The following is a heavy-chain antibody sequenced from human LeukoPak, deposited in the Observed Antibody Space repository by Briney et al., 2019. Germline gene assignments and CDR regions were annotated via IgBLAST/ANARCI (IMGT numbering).Heavy chain of an antibody. D-gene: IGHD3-10*01. CDR2: IYSGGST. J-gene: IGHJ3*02. V-gene: IGHV3-66*01. CDR3: ARDLYYYGSGSYLAFDI. CDR1: GFTFSSNY. Sequence: GGSLRLSCAASGFTFSSNYMSWVRQAPGKGLEWVSVIYSGGSTYYADSVKGRFTISRDNSKNTLYLQMNSLRAEDTAVYYCARDLYYYGSGSYLAFDIWGQGTMVTVSS.